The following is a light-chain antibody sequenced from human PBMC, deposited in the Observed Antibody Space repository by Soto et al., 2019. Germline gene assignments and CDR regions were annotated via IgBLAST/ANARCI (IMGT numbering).Light chain of an antibody. CDR1: SSNIANNY. CDR2: DNN. V-gene: IGLV1-51*01. CDR3: GTWDSSLSAYV. J-gene: IGLJ1*01. Sequence: QSVLTQPPSVSAAPGQKGTISCSGSSSNIANNYVSWYQQLPGTAPKRLIYDNNKRPSGIPDRFSGSKSGTSATLGISGLQTGDEADYYCGTWDSSLSAYVFGTGTKVTV.